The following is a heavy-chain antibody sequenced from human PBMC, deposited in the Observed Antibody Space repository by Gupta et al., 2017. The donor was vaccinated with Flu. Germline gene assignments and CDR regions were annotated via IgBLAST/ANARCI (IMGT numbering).Heavy chain of an antibody. CDR1: GYTFTGYY. Sequence: QVQLVQSGAEVKKPGASVKVSCKASGYTFTGYYMHWVRQAPGQGLEWMGWINPNSGGTNYAQKFQGRVTMTRDTSISTAYMELSRLRSDDTAVYYCARVVKQWYAGAEYFQHWGQGTLVTVSS. CDR3: ARVVKQWYAGAEYFQH. D-gene: IGHD6-19*01. V-gene: IGHV1-2*02. J-gene: IGHJ1*01. CDR2: INPNSGGT.